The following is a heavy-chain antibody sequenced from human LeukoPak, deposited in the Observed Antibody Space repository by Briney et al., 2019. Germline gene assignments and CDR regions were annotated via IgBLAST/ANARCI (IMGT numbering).Heavy chain of an antibody. CDR3: ARGYSSSVHDAFDI. Sequence: PGGSLRLSCSASGFTFSSYSMNWVRQAPVKGLEWVSSISSSSSYIYYADSVKGRFTISRDNAKNSLYLQMNSLRAEDTAVYYCARGYSSSVHDAFDIWGQGTMVTVSS. V-gene: IGHV3-21*01. D-gene: IGHD6-6*01. CDR2: ISSSSSYI. CDR1: GFTFSSYS. J-gene: IGHJ3*02.